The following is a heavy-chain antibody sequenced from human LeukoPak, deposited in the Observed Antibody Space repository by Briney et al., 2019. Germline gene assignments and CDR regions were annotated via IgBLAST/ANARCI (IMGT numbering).Heavy chain of an antibody. CDR2: IFYDGSNK. CDR1: GITFRNYG. CDR3: ASGRGSGGSHTSYFDY. D-gene: IGHD2-15*01. V-gene: IGHV3-33*01. J-gene: IGHJ4*02. Sequence: PGGSLGLSCAASGITFRNYGMHWVRQPPGKGLEWVAIIFYDGSNKYYADSVRGRFTISRDNSKSTLYLQMNSLRVEDTAVYYCASGRGSGGSHTSYFDYWGQGTLVTVSS.